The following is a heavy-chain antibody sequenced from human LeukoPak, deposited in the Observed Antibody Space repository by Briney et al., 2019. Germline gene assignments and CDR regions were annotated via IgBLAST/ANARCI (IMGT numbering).Heavy chain of an antibody. J-gene: IGHJ5*02. CDR3: ARDRSCIDP. CDR1: GGSFSGYY. Sequence: SETLSLTCAVYGGSFSGYYWSWIRQPPGKGLEWIGEINHSGSTNYNPSLKSRVTISVDTSKNQFSLKLSSVTAADTAVYYCARDRSCIDPWGQGTLVTVSS. V-gene: IGHV4-34*01. CDR2: INHSGST. D-gene: IGHD2-15*01.